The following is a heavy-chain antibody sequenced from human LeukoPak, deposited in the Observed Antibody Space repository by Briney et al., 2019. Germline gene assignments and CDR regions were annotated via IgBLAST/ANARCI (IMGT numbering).Heavy chain of an antibody. D-gene: IGHD6-13*01. V-gene: IGHV1-2*02. CDR1: GYTFTGYY. CDR3: ARDATAAGTGFDY. J-gene: IGHJ4*02. Sequence: ASVKVSCKASGYTFTGYYTHWVRQAPGQGLEWMGWINPNSGGTNYAQKFQGRVTMTRDTSISTAYMELSRLRSDDTAVYYCARDATAAGTGFDYWGQGTLVTVSS. CDR2: INPNSGGT.